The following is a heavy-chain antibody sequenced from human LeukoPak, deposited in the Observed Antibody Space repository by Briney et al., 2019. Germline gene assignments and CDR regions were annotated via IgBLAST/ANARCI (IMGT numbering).Heavy chain of an antibody. J-gene: IGHJ4*02. CDR3: ASRYYYDSSGYYYLYFDY. D-gene: IGHD3-22*01. V-gene: IGHV1-69*13. CDR2: IIPIFGTA. Sequence: ASVKVSCKASGGTFSSYAISWVRQAPGQGLEWMGGIIPIFGTANYAQKFQGRVTITSDESTSTAYMELSSLRSEDTAVYYCASRYYYDSSGYYYLYFDYWGQGTLVSVSS. CDR1: GGTFSSYA.